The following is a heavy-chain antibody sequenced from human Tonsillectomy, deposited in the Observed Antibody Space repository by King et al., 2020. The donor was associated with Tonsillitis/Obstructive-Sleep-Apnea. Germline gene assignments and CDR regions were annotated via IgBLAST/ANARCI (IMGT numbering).Heavy chain of an antibody. CDR3: AKDSAPLETVIPAAGGVY. D-gene: IGHD2-2*01. Sequence: VQLVESGGGLVQPGRSLRLSCAASGFTFDDYAMHWVRQAPGKGLEWVSGISWNSGSIGYADSVKGRFTISRDNAKNSLYLQMNSLRAEDTALYYCAKDSAPLETVIPAAGGVYWGQGTLVTVSS. CDR2: ISWNSGSI. V-gene: IGHV3-9*01. CDR1: GFTFDDYA. J-gene: IGHJ4*02.